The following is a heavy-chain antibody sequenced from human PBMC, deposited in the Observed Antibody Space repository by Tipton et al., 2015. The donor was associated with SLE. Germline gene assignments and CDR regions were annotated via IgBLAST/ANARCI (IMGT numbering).Heavy chain of an antibody. CDR3: ARGGYTSGLFEY. V-gene: IGHV3-7*04. D-gene: IGHD6-19*01. Sequence: SLRLSCAASGFTFSSYWMSWVRQAPGKGLEWVANIKLIGSEKYYLDSVKGRFTISRDNAKNSLYLQMNSLRGEDTAVYYCARGGYTSGLFEYWGPGTEVSVSS. CDR1: GFTFSSYW. J-gene: IGHJ4*02. CDR2: IKLIGSEK.